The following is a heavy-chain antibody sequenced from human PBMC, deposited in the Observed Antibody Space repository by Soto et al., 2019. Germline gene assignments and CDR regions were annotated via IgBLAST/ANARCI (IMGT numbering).Heavy chain of an antibody. V-gene: IGHV4-31*03. D-gene: IGHD6-13*01. CDR1: GGSISSGGYY. CDR2: IYYSGST. CDR3: ARGGIAAAAPPDY. J-gene: IGHJ4*02. Sequence: QVQLQESGPGLVKPSQTLSLTCTVSGGSISSGGYYWSWIRQHPGKGLEWIGYIYYSGSTYYNPSLKSRVTIAVDTSKTQFSLKLSSVTAADTAVYYCARGGIAAAAPPDYWGQGTLVTVSS.